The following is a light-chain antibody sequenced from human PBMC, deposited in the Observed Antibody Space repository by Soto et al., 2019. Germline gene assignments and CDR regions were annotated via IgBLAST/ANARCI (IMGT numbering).Light chain of an antibody. CDR2: EVS. CDR3: SSFTSSSTYV. CDR1: SSDVGSYNR. Sequence: AEQPSMSGPPGHSVAISYTGTSSDVGSYNRVAWYQQPPGTAPKLMIYEVSNRPSGVPDRFSGSKSGNTASLTISGLQAEDEADYYCSSFTSSSTYVFGTGTKVTVL. J-gene: IGLJ1*01. V-gene: IGLV2-18*02.